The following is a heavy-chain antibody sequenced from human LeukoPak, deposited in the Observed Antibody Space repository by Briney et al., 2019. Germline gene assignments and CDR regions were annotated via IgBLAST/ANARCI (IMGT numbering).Heavy chain of an antibody. J-gene: IGHJ4*02. V-gene: IGHV4-61*02. D-gene: IGHD3-22*01. CDR3: ARDEYYYDSSGYRPFDY. Sequence: SETLSLTCTVSGGSISSSSYYWSWIRQPAGKGLEWIGRIYTSGSTNYNPSLKSRVTMSVDTSKNQFSLKLSSVTAADTAVYYCARDEYYYDSSGYRPFDYWGQGTLVTVSS. CDR2: IYTSGST. CDR1: GGSISSSSYY.